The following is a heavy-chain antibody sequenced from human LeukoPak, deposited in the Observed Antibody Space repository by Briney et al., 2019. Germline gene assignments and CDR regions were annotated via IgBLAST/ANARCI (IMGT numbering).Heavy chain of an antibody. CDR2: MHYSGDT. V-gene: IGHV4-59*01. D-gene: IGHD1-1*01. Sequence: SETLSLTCTVSGGSISSFFWSWIRQPPGKGLEWIGSMHYSGDTKYNPSLKSRISLSIDTSKQQFSLRLSSVTAADTAVYYCARDLELERNRWNYFESWGQGTLVTVSS. CDR1: GGSISSFF. CDR3: ARDLELERNRWNYFES. J-gene: IGHJ4*02.